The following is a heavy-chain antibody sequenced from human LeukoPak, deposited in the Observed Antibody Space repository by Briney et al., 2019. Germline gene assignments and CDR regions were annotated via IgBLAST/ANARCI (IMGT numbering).Heavy chain of an antibody. CDR3: TTPALRGPYAFDI. D-gene: IGHD3-16*01. CDR2: IKSKTDGGTT. Sequence: GGSLRLSCAASGFTFSNAWMSWVRQAPGKGLEWVGRIKSKTDGGTTDYAAPVKGRFTISRDDSKNTLYLQMNSLKTEDTAVYYCTTPALRGPYAFDIWGQGTMVTVSS. V-gene: IGHV3-15*01. CDR1: GFTFSNAW. J-gene: IGHJ3*02.